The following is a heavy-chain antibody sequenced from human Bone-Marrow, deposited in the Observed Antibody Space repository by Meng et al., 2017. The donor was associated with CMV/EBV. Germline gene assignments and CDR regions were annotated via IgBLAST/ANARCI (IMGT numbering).Heavy chain of an antibody. J-gene: IGHJ6*01. Sequence: SETLSLTCTVSGGSISSYYWSWIRQPPGKGLEWIGYIYYSGSTNYNPSLKSRVTISVDTSKNQFSLKLSSVTAADTAVYYCAREGVPAAMAYYYGMDVWGQGTTVTGSS. CDR3: AREGVPAAMAYYYGMDV. CDR2: IYYSGST. CDR1: GGSISSYY. V-gene: IGHV4-59*12. D-gene: IGHD2-2*01.